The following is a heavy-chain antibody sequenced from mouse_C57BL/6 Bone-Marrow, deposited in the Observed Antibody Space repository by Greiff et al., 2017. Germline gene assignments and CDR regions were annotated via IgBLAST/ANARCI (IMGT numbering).Heavy chain of an antibody. CDR2: IYPRSGNT. CDR1: GYTFTSYG. D-gene: IGHD1-1*01. V-gene: IGHV1-81*01. CDR3: ARNREGYITTVVADY. J-gene: IGHJ2*01. Sequence: VQLQESGAELARPGASVKLSCKASGYTFTSYGISWVKQRTGQGLEWIGEIYPRSGNTYYNEKLKGKATLTADKSSSTAYMELRSLTSEDSAVYFCARNREGYITTVVADYWGQGTTLTVSS.